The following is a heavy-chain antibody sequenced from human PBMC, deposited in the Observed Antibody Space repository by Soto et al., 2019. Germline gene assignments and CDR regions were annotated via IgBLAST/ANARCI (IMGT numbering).Heavy chain of an antibody. D-gene: IGHD3-9*01. V-gene: IGHV2-5*02. Sequence: QITLKESGPTLVKPTQTLTLTCTFSGFSLSTTEVGVAWIRQPPGKALEWLALIYWDDDKRYSPSLKSRLTITKDTSKNQVVRRMTNMDPVDTATYYCAHRFDWYYFDYWGQGTLVTVSS. CDR3: AHRFDWYYFDY. J-gene: IGHJ4*02. CDR1: GFSLSTTEVG. CDR2: IYWDDDK.